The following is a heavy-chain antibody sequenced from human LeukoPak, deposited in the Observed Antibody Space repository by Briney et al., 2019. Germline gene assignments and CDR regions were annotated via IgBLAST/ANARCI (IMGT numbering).Heavy chain of an antibody. CDR2: IKSKTDGGTT. CDR3: TTLPGYCSSTSCAWSYYYYGMDV. V-gene: IGHV3-15*01. D-gene: IGHD2-2*01. Sequence: GGSLRLSCAASGFTFSNAWMSWVRQAPGKGLEWVGRIKSKTDGGTTDYAAPVKGRFTISRDDSKNTLYLQMNSLKTEDTAVCYCTTLPGYCSSTSCAWSYYYYGMDVWGQGTTVTVSS. J-gene: IGHJ6*02. CDR1: GFTFSNAW.